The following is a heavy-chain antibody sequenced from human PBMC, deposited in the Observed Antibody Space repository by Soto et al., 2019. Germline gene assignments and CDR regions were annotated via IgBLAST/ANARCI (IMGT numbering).Heavy chain of an antibody. CDR2: INAGNGNT. CDR1: GYTFTSYA. Sequence: ASVKVSCKASGYTFTSYAMYWVRQAPGQRLEWMGWINAGNGNTKYSQKFQGRVTITRDTSASTAYMELSSLRSEDTAVYYCARVPGYNWNLDYWGQGTLVTVSS. D-gene: IGHD1-20*01. J-gene: IGHJ4*02. V-gene: IGHV1-3*01. CDR3: ARVPGYNWNLDY.